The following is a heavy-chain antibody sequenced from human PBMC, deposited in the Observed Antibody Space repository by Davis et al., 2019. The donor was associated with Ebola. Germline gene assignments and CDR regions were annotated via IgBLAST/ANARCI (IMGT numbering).Heavy chain of an antibody. CDR2: ISSSSSYI. V-gene: IGHV3-21*01. J-gene: IGHJ6*02. CDR3: ARDMAPQLWSHYYGMDV. CDR1: GFTFSSYS. D-gene: IGHD5-18*01. Sequence: GESLKISCAASGFTFSSYSMNWVRQAPGKGLEWVSSISSSSSYIYYADSVKGRFTISRDNAKNSLYLQMNSLRAEDTAVYYCARDMAPQLWSHYYGMDVWGQGTTVTVSS.